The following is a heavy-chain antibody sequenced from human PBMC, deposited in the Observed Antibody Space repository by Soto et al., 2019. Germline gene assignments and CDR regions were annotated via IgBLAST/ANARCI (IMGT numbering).Heavy chain of an antibody. D-gene: IGHD3-3*01. CDR3: AKFKSGHFDY. CDR1: GFTVSINY. CDR2: IYSGGST. J-gene: IGHJ4*02. V-gene: IGHV3-53*01. Sequence: VGSLTLSFSASGFTVSINYMSWFRHAPGKGLEWVSVIYSGGSTYYADSVKGRFTLSRDNSKNTLYLQMNSLRAEATAVYHCAKFKSGHFDYWGQGTLVTVS.